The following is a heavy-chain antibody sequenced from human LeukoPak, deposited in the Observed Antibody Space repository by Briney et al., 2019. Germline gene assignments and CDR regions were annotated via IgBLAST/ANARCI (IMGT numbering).Heavy chain of an antibody. CDR2: IYSGGST. CDR3: AKFSGSYYYYYAMDV. Sequence: GGSLGLSCAASGFTVSSNYMSWVRQAPGKGLEWVSVIYSGGSTYYADSVKGRFTISRDNSKNTLYLQMDGLGAENTAVYYCAKFSGSYYYYYAMDVWGQGTTVTVSS. D-gene: IGHD1-26*01. V-gene: IGHV3-53*01. CDR1: GFTVSSNY. J-gene: IGHJ6*02.